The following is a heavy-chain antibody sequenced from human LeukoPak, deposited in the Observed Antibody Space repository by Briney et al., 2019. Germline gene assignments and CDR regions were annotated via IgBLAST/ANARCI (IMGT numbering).Heavy chain of an antibody. CDR3: AREGYSSGWNDC. J-gene: IGHJ4*02. CDR1: GGSISDYY. CDR2: INYRGNT. V-gene: IGHV4-59*01. D-gene: IGHD6-19*01. Sequence: SETLSLTCTVSGGSISDYYWTWIRQPPGKGLEWIGYINYRGNTNYNPSLKNRVSMSVDMSKNQFSLKLRSVTAADTAVYFCAREGYSSGWNDCWGQGTLVTVSS.